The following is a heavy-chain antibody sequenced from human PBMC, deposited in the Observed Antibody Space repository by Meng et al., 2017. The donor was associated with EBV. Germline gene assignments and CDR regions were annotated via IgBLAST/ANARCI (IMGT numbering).Heavy chain of an antibody. V-gene: IGHV4-61*01. CDR3: ARGRYYGDYFWFNP. CDR2: IYYSGST. Sequence: QQAWRLRVGKSVGTLSLPWSVSGGSVISGSYYRSWIRQPPGKGLEWIGYIYYSGSTNSNPSLKSRVTISVDTSKNQFSLKLSSVPAADTAVYYCARGRYYGDYFWFNPWGQGTLVTVSS. CDR1: GGSVISGSYY. D-gene: IGHD4-17*01. J-gene: IGHJ5*02.